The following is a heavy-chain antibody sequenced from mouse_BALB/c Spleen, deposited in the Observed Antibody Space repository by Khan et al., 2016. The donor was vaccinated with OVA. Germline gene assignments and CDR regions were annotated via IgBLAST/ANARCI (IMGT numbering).Heavy chain of an antibody. V-gene: IGHV3-8*02. J-gene: IGHJ3*01. Sequence: EVQLVESGPSLVKPSQTLSLTCSVTGDSITTGYWNWIRKFPGNKLEYMGYIIYTGYTYYNPSLKSRISITRHTSNNQSYLQLNYVTDEDTATYYCARSTDRYAFVYWGQGTLVTVSA. CDR2: IIYTGYT. D-gene: IGHD2-14*01. CDR3: ARSTDRYAFVY. CDR1: GDSITTGY.